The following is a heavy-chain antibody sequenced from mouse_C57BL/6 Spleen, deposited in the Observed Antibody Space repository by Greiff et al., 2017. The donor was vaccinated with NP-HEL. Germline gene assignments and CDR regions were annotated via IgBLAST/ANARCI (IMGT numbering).Heavy chain of an antibody. CDR2: INYDGSST. D-gene: IGHD2-4*01. V-gene: IGHV5-16*01. CDR3: ARDHDYYFDY. CDR1: GFTFSDYY. J-gene: IGHJ2*01. Sequence: EVQLVESEGGLVQPGSSMKLSCTASGFTFSDYYMAWVRQVPEKGLEWVANINYDGSSTYYLDSLKSRFIISRDNAKNILYLQMSSLKSEDTATYYCARDHDYYFDYWGQGTTLTVSS.